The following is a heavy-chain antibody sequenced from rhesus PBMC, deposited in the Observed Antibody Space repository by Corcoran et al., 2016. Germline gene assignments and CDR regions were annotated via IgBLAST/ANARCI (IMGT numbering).Heavy chain of an antibody. CDR1: GYTFPDFY. CDR2: VGPEDGEA. Sequence: EVQLGQSGAGVKKPGASVKISCKASGYTFPDFYLHWGLQAPGKGLEWMGRVGPEDGEAIHAQKFQDRVTITADTSTDTAYMELSSLRSEDTAVYYCARDCYGDNSLDVWGRGVLVTVSS. CDR3: ARDCYGDNSLDV. J-gene: IGHJ5-2*02. D-gene: IGHD2-39*01. V-gene: IGHV1-111*02.